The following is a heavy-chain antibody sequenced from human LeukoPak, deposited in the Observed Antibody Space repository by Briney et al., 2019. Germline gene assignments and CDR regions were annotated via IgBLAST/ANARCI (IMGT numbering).Heavy chain of an antibody. D-gene: IGHD1-26*01. Sequence: SETLSLTCTVSGYSISSGYYWGWIRQPPGKGLEWIGSIYHSGSTYYNPSLKRRVTISVDTSKNQFSLKLSSVTAADTAVYYCARALSDRGQGTLVTVSS. CDR3: ARALSD. CDR1: GYSISSGYY. V-gene: IGHV4-38-2*02. CDR2: IYHSGST. J-gene: IGHJ4*02.